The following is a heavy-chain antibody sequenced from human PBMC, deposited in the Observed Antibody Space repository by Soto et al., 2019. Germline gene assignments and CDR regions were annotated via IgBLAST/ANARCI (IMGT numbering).Heavy chain of an antibody. J-gene: IGHJ4*02. CDR2: ISPNGDTT. Sequence: GGSLRLSCAASGLTFSNYAMSWVRQAPGMGLEWVSAISPNGDTTNYADSVKGRFTISRDNSKNTVYLQMNSLRADDTAVYYCARDQSYLSFWGLGTLVTVSS. CDR3: ARDQSYLSF. V-gene: IGHV3-23*01. CDR1: GLTFSNYA. D-gene: IGHD3-10*01.